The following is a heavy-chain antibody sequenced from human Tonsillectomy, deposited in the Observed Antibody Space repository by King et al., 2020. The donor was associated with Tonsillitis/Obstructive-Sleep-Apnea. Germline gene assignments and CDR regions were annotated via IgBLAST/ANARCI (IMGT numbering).Heavy chain of an antibody. CDR2: IYYSGST. CDR1: GGSISSGGYY. CDR3: ARDIAPRAARPGYYYYYYMDV. V-gene: IGHV4-31*03. Sequence: QLQESGPGLVKPSQTLSLTCTVSGGSISSGGYYWSWIRQHPGKGLEWIGYIYYSGSTYYNPSLKSRVTISVDTSKNQFSLKLSSVTAADTAGYYCARDIAPRAARPGYYYYYYMDVWGKGTTVTVSS. J-gene: IGHJ6*03. D-gene: IGHD6-6*01.